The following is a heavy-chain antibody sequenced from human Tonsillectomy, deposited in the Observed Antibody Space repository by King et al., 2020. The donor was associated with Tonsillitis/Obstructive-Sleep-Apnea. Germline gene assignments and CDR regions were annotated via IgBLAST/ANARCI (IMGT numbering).Heavy chain of an antibody. CDR1: GGSFSGYY. CDR2: INHSGST. J-gene: IGHJ6*03. D-gene: IGHD3-3*01. Sequence: VQLQQWGAGLLKPSETLSLTCAVYGGSFSGYYCNWIRQPPGKGLAWIGEINHSGSTNYNPSLKSRVTISVDTSKNHFSLKLSSVTAADTAVYYCARGMIFGVVNKYYYYMDVWGKGTTVTVSS. CDR3: ARGMIFGVVNKYYYYMDV. V-gene: IGHV4-34*01.